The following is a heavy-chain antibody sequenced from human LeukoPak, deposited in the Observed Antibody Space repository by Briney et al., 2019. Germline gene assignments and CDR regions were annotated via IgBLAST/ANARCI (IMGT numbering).Heavy chain of an antibody. D-gene: IGHD3-10*01. J-gene: IGHJ4*02. V-gene: IGHV3-23*01. CDR2: LRGNDET. CDR3: ARASWVSDPDAVR. Sequence: GGSLRLSCAASGISFRNYAMSWVRQAPARGPEWVSSLRGNDETFYADSVKGRFTLSRDDSRNTVYLQLNDLRVEDTAIYYCARASWVSDPDAVRWGQGTQVTVSS. CDR1: GISFRNYA.